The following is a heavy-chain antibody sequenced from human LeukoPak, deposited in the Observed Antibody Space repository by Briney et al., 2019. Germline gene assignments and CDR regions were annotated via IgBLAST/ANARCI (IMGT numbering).Heavy chain of an antibody. V-gene: IGHV3-30*02. Sequence: GGSLRLSCAASGFTFSSYGMHWVRQAPGKGLEWVAVIRYDGSNKYYADSVKGRFTISRDNSKNTLYLQMNSLRAEDTAVYYCAKDRVGALSYWGQGTLVTVSS. CDR3: AKDRVGALSY. D-gene: IGHD2/OR15-2a*01. CDR1: GFTFSSYG. CDR2: IRYDGSNK. J-gene: IGHJ4*02.